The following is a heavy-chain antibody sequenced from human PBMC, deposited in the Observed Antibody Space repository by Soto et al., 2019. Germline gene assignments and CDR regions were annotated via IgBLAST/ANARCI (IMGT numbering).Heavy chain of an antibody. CDR2: IYYSGST. Sequence: QVQLQESGPGLVKPSQTLSLTCNVSGGSISSGGYLWSWIRQHPGKGLEWIGYIYYSGSTHYNPSLKSRVIISVDTSKTQFSLKLSSVTAADTAVYYCAKEKIISVRGVPYYHGVDVWGQGTTVNVSS. J-gene: IGHJ6*02. CDR1: GGSISSGGYL. V-gene: IGHV4-31*03. D-gene: IGHD3-10*02. CDR3: AKEKIISVRGVPYYHGVDV.